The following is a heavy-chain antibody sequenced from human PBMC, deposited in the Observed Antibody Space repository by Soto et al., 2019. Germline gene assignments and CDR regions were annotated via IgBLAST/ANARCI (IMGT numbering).Heavy chain of an antibody. D-gene: IGHD4-17*01. CDR1: GFTFSSYA. V-gene: IGHV3-30-3*01. Sequence: QVQLVESGGGVVQPGRSLRLSCAASGFTFSSYAMHWVRQAPGKGLEWVAVISYDGSNKYYADSVKGRFTISRDNSKNTLYLQMNSLRVEDTAVYYCARWTTVTIDYWGQGTLVTLSS. CDR2: ISYDGSNK. CDR3: ARWTTVTIDY. J-gene: IGHJ4*02.